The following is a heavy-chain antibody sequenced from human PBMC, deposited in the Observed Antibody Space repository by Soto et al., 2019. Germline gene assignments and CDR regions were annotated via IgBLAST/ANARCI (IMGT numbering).Heavy chain of an antibody. D-gene: IGHD5-18*01. V-gene: IGHV1-46*01. CDR3: ARVTYSYGLLFYIDY. Sequence: SVKVSCKASGYTFTYYHVHWVRQAPGQGLEWMGIINPNSDDTTYAQKFQDRVTMTRDTSTSTVYMEVSSLRSEDTALYYCARVTYSYGLLFYIDYWGQGNLVTVSA. J-gene: IGHJ4*02. CDR1: GYTFTYYH. CDR2: INPNSDDT.